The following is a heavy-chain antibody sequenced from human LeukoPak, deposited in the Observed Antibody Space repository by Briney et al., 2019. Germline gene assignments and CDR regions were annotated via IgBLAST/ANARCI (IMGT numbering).Heavy chain of an antibody. V-gene: IGHV3-20*04. D-gene: IGHD6-13*01. Sequence: GGSLRLSCAASGFTFDDYGMSWVRQAPGKGLEWVSGINWNGGSTGYEDSVKGRFTISRDNAKNSLYLQMNSLRAEDTALYYCASGRSTNFDYWGQGTLVTVSS. J-gene: IGHJ4*02. CDR3: ASGRSTNFDY. CDR1: GFTFDDYG. CDR2: INWNGGST.